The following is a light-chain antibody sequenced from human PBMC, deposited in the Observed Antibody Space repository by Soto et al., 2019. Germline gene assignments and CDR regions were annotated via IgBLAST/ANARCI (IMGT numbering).Light chain of an antibody. CDR1: QSVSSSY. CDR3: QLYGNSPP. CDR2: GAS. Sequence: EIVLTQSPGTLSLSPGERATLSCRASQSVSSSYLAWYQQKPGQAPRLLIYGASNRATGIPARFSGSGSGTDFTLTISSLEPEDFAVYYCQLYGNSPPFGQGTRLE. J-gene: IGKJ5*01. V-gene: IGKV3-20*01.